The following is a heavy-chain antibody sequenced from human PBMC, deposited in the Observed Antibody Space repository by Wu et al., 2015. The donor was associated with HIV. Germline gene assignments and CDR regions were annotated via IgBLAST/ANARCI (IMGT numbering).Heavy chain of an antibody. CDR1: GGTFSSYA. J-gene: IGHJ4*02. CDR3: ASGGAGAYLFDY. CDR2: IIPIFGTP. Sequence: QVQLVQSGAEVKKPGSSVKVSCKASGGTFSSYAISWVRQAPGQGLEWMGGIIPIFGTPNYAQKFQGRLTITMDKSTDTGYMLLSSLTSEDTAIYYCASGGAGAYLFDYWGQGTLVIVSS. D-gene: IGHD3-16*01. V-gene: IGHV1-69*05.